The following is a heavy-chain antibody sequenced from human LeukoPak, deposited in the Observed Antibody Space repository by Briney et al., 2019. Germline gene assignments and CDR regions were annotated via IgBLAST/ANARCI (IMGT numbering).Heavy chain of an antibody. Sequence: SETLSLTCTVSGVSISSSSYYWGWIRQPLGKGLEWIGSIYYSGSTYYNPSLKSRVTISVDTSKNQFSLKLSPVSAADTAVYYCARDSYDCSSTSCSDWGQGTLVTVSS. CDR3: ARDSYDCSSTSCSD. J-gene: IGHJ4*02. V-gene: IGHV4-39*07. CDR1: GVSISSSSYY. CDR2: IYYSGST. D-gene: IGHD2-2*01.